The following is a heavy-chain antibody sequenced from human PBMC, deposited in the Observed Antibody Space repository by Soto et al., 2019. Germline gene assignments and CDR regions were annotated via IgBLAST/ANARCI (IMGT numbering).Heavy chain of an antibody. Sequence: GGSLRLSCAASGFTFSRYDMHWVRQAPGKGLEWVALISPDGRSENYADSVMGRFSISRDNSKNTLYLQMNTLRPEDTAVYYCAKDSPQWPWLILVWGPGTLVTVSS. V-gene: IGHV3-30*18. CDR1: GFTFSRYD. CDR2: ISPDGRSE. D-gene: IGHD2-15*01. CDR3: AKDSPQWPWLILV. J-gene: IGHJ4*02.